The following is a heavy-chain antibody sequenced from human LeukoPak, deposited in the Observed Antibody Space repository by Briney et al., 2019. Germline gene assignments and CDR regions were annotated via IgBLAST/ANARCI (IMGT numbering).Heavy chain of an antibody. Sequence: ASVTVSCKASGYTFTSYYMHWVRQAPGQGLEWMGIINPSGGSTSYAQKFQGRVTMTRDTSTSTVYMELSSLRSEDTAVYYCATYYGSGSYYNYYYYYGMDVWGQGTTVTVSS. CDR2: INPSGGST. D-gene: IGHD3-10*01. J-gene: IGHJ6*02. CDR1: GYTFTSYY. V-gene: IGHV1-46*01. CDR3: ATYYGSGSYYNYYYYYGMDV.